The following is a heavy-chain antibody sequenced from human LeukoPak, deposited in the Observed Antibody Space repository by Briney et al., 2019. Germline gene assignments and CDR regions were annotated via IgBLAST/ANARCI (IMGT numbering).Heavy chain of an antibody. CDR2: ISYDGNSK. V-gene: IGHV3-30*04. Sequence: PGGSLRLSCAASGFTFSTYPMHWVRQAPGKGLEWVAFISYDGNSKYYADSVKGRFTISRDNSKNTLYLQMNSLRAEDTAVYSCARGRVAAWAFFDSWGQGTLVTVSS. J-gene: IGHJ4*02. CDR1: GFTFSTYP. D-gene: IGHD2-15*01. CDR3: ARGRVAAWAFFDS.